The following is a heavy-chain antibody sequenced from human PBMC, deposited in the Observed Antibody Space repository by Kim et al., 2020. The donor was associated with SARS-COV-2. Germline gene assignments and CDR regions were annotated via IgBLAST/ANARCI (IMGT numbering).Heavy chain of an antibody. D-gene: IGHD3-9*01. CDR1: GFTFGDYA. CDR3: TREDGILTGYCDY. Sequence: GGSLRLSCTASGFTFGDYAMSWFRQAPGQGLEWVGFIRSRAYGGTTEYAASVRGRFTISRDDSKSIAYLQMNSLKTEDTAVYYCTREDGILTGYCDYWGQGALVTVSS. V-gene: IGHV3-49*03. J-gene: IGHJ4*02. CDR2: IRSRAYGGTT.